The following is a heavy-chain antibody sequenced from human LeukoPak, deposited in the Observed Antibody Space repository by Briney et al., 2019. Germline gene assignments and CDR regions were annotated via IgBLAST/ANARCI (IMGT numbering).Heavy chain of an antibody. Sequence: PSETLSLTCAVYGGSFSGYYWSWIRQPPGKGLEWIGEINHSGSTNYNPSLKSRVTISVDTSKNQFSLKLSSVTAADTAVYYCARRRITMVRGVITNFDYWGQGTLVTVSS. V-gene: IGHV4-34*01. J-gene: IGHJ4*02. CDR1: GGSFSGYY. CDR3: ARRRITMVRGVITNFDY. CDR2: INHSGST. D-gene: IGHD3-10*01.